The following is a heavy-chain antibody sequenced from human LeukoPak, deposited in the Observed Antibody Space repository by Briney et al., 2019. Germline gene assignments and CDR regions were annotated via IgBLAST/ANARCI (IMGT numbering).Heavy chain of an antibody. CDR3: ARDFRRPYLDY. CDR2: ISYDGSNK. V-gene: IGHV3-30-3*01. J-gene: IGHJ4*02. CDR1: GFTFSSYA. Sequence: GGSLRLSCAASGFTFSSYAMHWVRQAPGKGLEWVAVISYDGSNKYYADSVKGRFTISRDNSKNTLYLQMNSLRAEDTAVYYCARDFRRPYLDYWGQGTLVTASS.